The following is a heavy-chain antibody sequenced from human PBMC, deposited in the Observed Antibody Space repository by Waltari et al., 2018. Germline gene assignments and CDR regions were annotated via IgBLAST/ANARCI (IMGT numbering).Heavy chain of an antibody. CDR2: ISISSSHI. CDR1: GFTCSSYR. Sequence: EVQLVESGGGLVKPGGSLSLSCAASGFTCSSYRMNLVRQAPGKGLEWVSSISISSSHIYYADSVKGRFTISRDNAKNSLYLQMNSLRAEDTAVYYCARYGSSGWLYYFDYWGQGTLVTVSS. D-gene: IGHD6-19*01. V-gene: IGHV3-21*01. CDR3: ARYGSSGWLYYFDY. J-gene: IGHJ4*02.